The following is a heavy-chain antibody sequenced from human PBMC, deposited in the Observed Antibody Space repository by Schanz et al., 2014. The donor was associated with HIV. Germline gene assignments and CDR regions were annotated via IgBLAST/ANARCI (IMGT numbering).Heavy chain of an antibody. CDR1: GFTFSSYG. CDR3: ARGSWYSGGWYDDYNYYDVDV. CDR2: IWYDGSNK. J-gene: IGHJ6*02. V-gene: IGHV3-33*01. Sequence: QVQLVESGGGVVQPGRSLRLSCAASGFTFSSYGMHWVRQAPGKGLEWVAVIWYDGSNKYYADSVKGRFTIARDNTKNSLSLQMNSLRAEDTAVYFCARGSWYSGGWYDDYNYYDVDVWGQGTTVIVSS. D-gene: IGHD6-19*01.